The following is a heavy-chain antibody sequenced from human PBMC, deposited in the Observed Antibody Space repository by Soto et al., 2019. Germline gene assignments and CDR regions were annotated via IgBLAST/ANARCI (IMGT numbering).Heavy chain of an antibody. CDR2: ISSDGSVA. CDR1: GFTFSYHA. V-gene: IGHV3-30*03. CDR3: VRDNGSPGSPFDS. D-gene: IGHD1-26*01. Sequence: QVQLVESGGGLGPPGRSRRLSCAVSGFTFSYHAMHWARRAPGEGLAWVALISSDGSVANYADSVKGRFTISRDNSRHTLYLQMNNLRSEDTAIYYCVRDNGSPGSPFDSWGQGTLVTVSS. J-gene: IGHJ4*02.